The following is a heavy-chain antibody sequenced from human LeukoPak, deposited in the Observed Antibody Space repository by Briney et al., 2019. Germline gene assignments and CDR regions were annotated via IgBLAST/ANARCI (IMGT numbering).Heavy chain of an antibody. J-gene: IGHJ4*02. D-gene: IGHD2-21*02. CDR2: IRYDGSNK. V-gene: IGHV3-30*02. Sequence: PGGSLRLSCAAAGFPFSTYGMHWVRQAPGKGLEWVAFIRYDGSNKYYADSVKGRFTISRDNSKNTLYLQMNSLRAEDTAVYYCANFGLLSFDYWGQGTLVTVSS. CDR3: ANFGLLSFDY. CDR1: GFPFSTYG.